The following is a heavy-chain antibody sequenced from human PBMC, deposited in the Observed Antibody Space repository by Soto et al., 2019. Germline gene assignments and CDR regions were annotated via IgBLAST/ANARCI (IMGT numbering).Heavy chain of an antibody. J-gene: IGHJ6*02. CDR2: ISYDGSNK. Sequence: LRLSCAASGFTFSSYGMHWVRQAPGKGLEWVAVISYDGSNKYYADSVKGRFTISRDNSKNTLYLQMNSLRAEDTAVYYCARGYCSGGSCYFEVNYYGMDVWGQGTTVTV. D-gene: IGHD2-15*01. CDR3: ARGYCSGGSCYFEVNYYGMDV. V-gene: IGHV3-30*03. CDR1: GFTFSSYG.